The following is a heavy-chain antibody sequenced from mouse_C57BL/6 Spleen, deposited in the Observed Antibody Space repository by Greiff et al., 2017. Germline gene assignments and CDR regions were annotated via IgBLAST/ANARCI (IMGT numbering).Heavy chain of an antibody. V-gene: IGHV1-4*01. CDR3: ARGGLWYFDV. D-gene: IGHD3-3*01. CDR2: INPSSGYT. CDR1: GYTFTSYT. Sequence: QVHVKQSGAELARPGASVKMSCKASGYTFTSYTMHWVKQRPGQGLEWIGYINPSSGYTKYNQKFKDKATLTADKSSSTAYMQLSSLTSEDSAVYYCARGGLWYFDVWGTGTTVTVSS. J-gene: IGHJ1*03.